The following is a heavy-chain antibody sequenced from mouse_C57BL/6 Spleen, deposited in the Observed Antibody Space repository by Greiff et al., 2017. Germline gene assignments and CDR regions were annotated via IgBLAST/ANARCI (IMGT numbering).Heavy chain of an antibody. CDR1: GFTFSSYT. D-gene: IGHD2-1*01. CDR2: ISGGGGNT. Sequence: EVKLMESGGGLVKPGGSLKLSCAASGFTFSSYTMSWVRQTPEKRLEWVATISGGGGNTYYPDSVKGRFTISRDNAKNTLYLQMSSLRSEDTALYYCARHDYGNYDAMDYWGQGTSVTVSS. J-gene: IGHJ4*01. CDR3: ARHDYGNYDAMDY. V-gene: IGHV5-9*01.